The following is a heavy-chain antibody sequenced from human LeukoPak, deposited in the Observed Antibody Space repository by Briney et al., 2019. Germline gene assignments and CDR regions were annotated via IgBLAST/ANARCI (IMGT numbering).Heavy chain of an antibody. Sequence: GALRLSCAASGFTFSNYAMSWVRQAPGKGLEWVSGISGSGGDTYYGDSVKGRFTISRDNSKNTLYLQMNSLRAEDMAVYYCAKDVYRSSWYYFDYWGQGTLVTVSS. CDR2: ISGSGGDT. V-gene: IGHV3-23*01. J-gene: IGHJ4*02. CDR3: AKDVYRSSWYYFDY. D-gene: IGHD6-13*01. CDR1: GFTFSNYA.